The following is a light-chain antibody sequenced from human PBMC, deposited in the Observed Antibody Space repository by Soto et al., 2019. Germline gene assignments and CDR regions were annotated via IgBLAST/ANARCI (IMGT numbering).Light chain of an antibody. CDR3: QQYNNYIT. V-gene: IGKV3-15*01. J-gene: IGKJ5*01. CDR2: GAS. Sequence: EIVMTQSPATLSVSPGERATLSCRASQSVSSNLAWYQHKPGQSPRLLMYGASTRVTGIPARFSGSGSGTEFTLTISSLQSEDFAVDYCQQYNNYITFGQGTRLEIK. CDR1: QSVSSN.